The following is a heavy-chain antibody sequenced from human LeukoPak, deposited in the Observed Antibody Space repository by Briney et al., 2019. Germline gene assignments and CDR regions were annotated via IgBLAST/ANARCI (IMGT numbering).Heavy chain of an antibody. D-gene: IGHD3-22*01. CDR1: GGSISSYY. CDR3: AGGDSSGTFDY. V-gene: IGHV4-59*08. CDR2: IYYSGST. J-gene: IGHJ4*02. Sequence: SETLSLTCTVSGGSISSYYWSWIRQPPGKGLEWIGYIYYSGSTNYNPSLKSRVTISVDTSKNQFSLKLSSVTAADTAVYYCAGGDSSGTFDYWGQGTLVTVSS.